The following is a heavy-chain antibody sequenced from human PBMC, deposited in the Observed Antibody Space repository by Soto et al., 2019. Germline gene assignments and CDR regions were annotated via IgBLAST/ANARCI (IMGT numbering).Heavy chain of an antibody. CDR2: ISGSGGST. Sequence: EVQLLESGGGLVQPGGSLRLSCAASGFTFSSYAMSWVRQAPGKGLEWVSAISGSGGSTYYADSVKGRFTISRDNSKNTLYLQMNSLRAEDTAVYYCARSIVVVPAAIYYFDYWGQGNLVTVSS. V-gene: IGHV3-23*01. D-gene: IGHD2-2*01. CDR3: ARSIVVVPAAIYYFDY. CDR1: GFTFSSYA. J-gene: IGHJ4*02.